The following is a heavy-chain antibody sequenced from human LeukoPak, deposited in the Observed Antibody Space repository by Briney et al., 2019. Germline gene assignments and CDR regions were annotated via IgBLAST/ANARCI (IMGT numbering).Heavy chain of an antibody. J-gene: IGHJ3*02. V-gene: IGHV1-2*06. CDR3: ARDRGWDAFDI. CDR1: GYIFTGQY. D-gene: IGHD3-10*01. Sequence: SVKVSCKASGYIFTGQYIHWVRQTPGQGLEWMGRINPENGGTDYAKKFKGRVAMTRDTSISTAYMDLTRLRSDDSAVYHCARDRGWDAFDIWGQGTLVTVSS. CDR2: INPENGGT.